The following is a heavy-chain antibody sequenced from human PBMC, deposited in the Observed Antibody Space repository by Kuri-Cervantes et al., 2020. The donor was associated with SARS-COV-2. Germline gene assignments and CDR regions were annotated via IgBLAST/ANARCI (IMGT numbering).Heavy chain of an antibody. CDR3: AKDRATSGYYYYYMDV. CDR1: GFTFSRNA. Sequence: GESLKISCAASGFTFSRNAMHWVRQAPGKGLEYVSSISDNGGSTYYANSVKGRFTISRGNSKNTLYLRMDNLRAEDMAVYYCAKDRATSGYYYYYMDVWGKGTTVTVSS. J-gene: IGHJ6*03. V-gene: IGHV3-64*01. CDR2: ISDNGGST. D-gene: IGHD3-22*01.